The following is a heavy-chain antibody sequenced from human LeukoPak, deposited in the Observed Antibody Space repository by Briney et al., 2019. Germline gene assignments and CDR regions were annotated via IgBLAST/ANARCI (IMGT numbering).Heavy chain of an antibody. V-gene: IGHV4-59*01. D-gene: IGHD6-13*01. CDR2: IYYSGST. CDR3: ARQPSSWFTSFDS. CDR1: GGSLSSYF. J-gene: IGHJ4*02. Sequence: SETLSLTCTVSGGSLSSYFWSWIRQPPGKGLEWVSYIYYSGSTNYNPSLKSRVTISVDTSKNQFSLKLSSVTAADTAVYYCARQPSSWFTSFDSWGQGTLVTVSS.